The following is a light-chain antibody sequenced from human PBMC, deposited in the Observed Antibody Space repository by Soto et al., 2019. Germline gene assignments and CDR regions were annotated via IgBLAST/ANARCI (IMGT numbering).Light chain of an antibody. CDR1: QSVLYTPNNNNY. CDR3: HQYAGDPFT. J-gene: IGKJ2*01. Sequence: DIVMTQSPDSLAVSLGERATINCKSSQSVLYTPNNNNYLAWFQQKPGQPPKLLIYWASTRESGAPDRFSGSGSGTDFTLTISSVEAEDVAVYYWHQYAGDPFTFGQGTKLEIK. CDR2: WAS. V-gene: IGKV4-1*01.